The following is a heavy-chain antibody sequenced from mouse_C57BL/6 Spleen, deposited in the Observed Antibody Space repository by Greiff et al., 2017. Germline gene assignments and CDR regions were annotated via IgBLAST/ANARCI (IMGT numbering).Heavy chain of an antibody. CDR1: GYSITSGYY. V-gene: IGHV3-6*01. Sequence: EVKLQESGPGLVKPSPSLSLTCSVTGYSITSGYYWNWIRQFPGNKLEWMGYISYDGSNNYNPSLKNRISITRDTSKNQFFLKLNSVTTEDTATYYGARDGAYYNNYGYAYWGQGALVTVSA. CDR3: ARDGAYYNNYGYAY. CDR2: ISYDGSN. J-gene: IGHJ3*01. D-gene: IGHD2-5*01.